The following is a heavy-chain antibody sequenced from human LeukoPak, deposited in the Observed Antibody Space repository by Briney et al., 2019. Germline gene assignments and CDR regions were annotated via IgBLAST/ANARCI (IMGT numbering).Heavy chain of an antibody. CDR3: ARDGELGPPNNWFDP. D-gene: IGHD7-27*01. Sequence: PVGSLRLSCAASGFTFSSYAMSWVRQAPGKGLEWVSAISGSGDSTYYADSVKGRFTISRDNSKNTLYLQMNSLRAEDTAVYYCARDGELGPPNNWFDPWGQGTLVTVSS. CDR1: GFTFSSYA. V-gene: IGHV3-23*01. J-gene: IGHJ5*02. CDR2: ISGSGDST.